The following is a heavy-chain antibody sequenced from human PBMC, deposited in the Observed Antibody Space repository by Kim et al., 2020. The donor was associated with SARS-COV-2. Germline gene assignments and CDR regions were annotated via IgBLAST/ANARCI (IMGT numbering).Heavy chain of an antibody. CDR2: IKQDGSEK. D-gene: IGHD1-26*01. V-gene: IGHV3-7*03. J-gene: IGHJ2*01. CDR1: GFTFSSYW. CDR3: AREGGVRLWYFDL. Sequence: GGSLRLSCAASGFTFSSYWMSWVRQAPGKGLEWVANIKQDGSEKYYVDSVKGRFTISRDNAKNSLYLQMNSLRAEDTAVYYCAREGGVRLWYFDLWGRGTLVTVSS.